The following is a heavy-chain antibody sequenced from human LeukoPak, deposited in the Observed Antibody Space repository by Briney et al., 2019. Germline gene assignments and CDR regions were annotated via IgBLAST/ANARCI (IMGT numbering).Heavy chain of an antibody. D-gene: IGHD5-24*01. CDR3: ATVVPYRGRDGYNLGD. CDR2: IHYSGTT. J-gene: IGHJ4*02. CDR1: GGSISSSSYH. V-gene: IGHV4-39*07. Sequence: SETLSLTCTVSGGSISSSSYHWGWIRQPPGKGLEWIATIHYSGTTYYNPSLKSRVTISVDTSKNQFSLKLNSVTAADTAVYYCATVVPYRGRDGYNLGDWGQGTLVTVSS.